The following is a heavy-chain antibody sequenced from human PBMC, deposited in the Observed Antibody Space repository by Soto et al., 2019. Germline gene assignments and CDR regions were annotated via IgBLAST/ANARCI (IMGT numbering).Heavy chain of an antibody. CDR2: ISSSSSYI. V-gene: IGHV3-21*01. CDR3: ARDLGVGQMTTVTKGGT. D-gene: IGHD4-17*01. CDR1: GFTFSSYS. Sequence: GGSLRLSCAASGFTFSSYSMNWVRQAPGKGLEWVSSISSSSSYIYYADSVKGRFTISRDNAKNSLYLQMNSLRAEDTAVYYCARDLGVGQMTTVTKGGTWGQGTLVTVSS. J-gene: IGHJ5*02.